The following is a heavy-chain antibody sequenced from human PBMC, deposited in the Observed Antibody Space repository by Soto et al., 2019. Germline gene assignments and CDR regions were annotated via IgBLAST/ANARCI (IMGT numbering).Heavy chain of an antibody. CDR1: GYTFTSYD. CDR3: ARGPPYSSWNWFDP. Sequence: ASVKVSCKASGYTFTSYDINWVRQATGQGLEWMGWMNPNSGNTGYAQKFQGRVTMTRNTSISTAYMGLSSLRSEDTAVYYCARGPPYSSWNWFDPWGQGTLVTVSS. CDR2: MNPNSGNT. V-gene: IGHV1-8*01. J-gene: IGHJ5*02. D-gene: IGHD6-6*01.